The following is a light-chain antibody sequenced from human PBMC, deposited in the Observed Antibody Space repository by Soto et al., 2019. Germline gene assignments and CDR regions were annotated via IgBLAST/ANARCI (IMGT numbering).Light chain of an antibody. J-gene: IGLJ2*01. CDR1: SSNIGSGYD. Sequence: QPVLTQPPSVSGAPGQRVAISCTGTSSNIGSGYDVHWYQQLPGTAPRLVIYGNNNRPSGVPDRFSGSKSGTSASLAITGLQAEDEADYYCQSYDSSLSAKIFGGGTKLTVL. CDR2: GNN. CDR3: QSYDSSLSAKI. V-gene: IGLV1-40*01.